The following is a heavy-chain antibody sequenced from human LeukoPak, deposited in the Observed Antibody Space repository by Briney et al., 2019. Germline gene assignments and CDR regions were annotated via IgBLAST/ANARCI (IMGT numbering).Heavy chain of an antibody. D-gene: IGHD4-11*01. J-gene: IGHJ6*02. V-gene: IGHV3-48*03. CDR1: GFTFSSYE. CDR2: ISSSGSTI. Sequence: PGGSLRLSCAASGFTFSSYEMNWVRQAPGKGLEWVSYISSSGSTIYYADSVKGRFTISRGNAKNSLYLQMNSLRAEDTAVHYCARGSYSNYALGYYGMDVWGQGTTVTVSS. CDR3: ARGSYSNYALGYYGMDV.